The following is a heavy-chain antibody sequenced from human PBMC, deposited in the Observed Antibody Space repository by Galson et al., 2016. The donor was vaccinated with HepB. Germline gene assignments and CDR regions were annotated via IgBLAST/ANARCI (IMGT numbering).Heavy chain of an antibody. V-gene: IGHV3-23*01. CDR3: AKAPLVTCDHVRCYPFDY. CDR2: ISGSGAGETT. D-gene: IGHD3-16*02. J-gene: IGHJ4*02. Sequence: SLRLSCAASGFTFSTYAMSWVRQSPGKGPEWVSAISGSGAGETTYYADSVRGRFAIFRHNSDNRLFLQMTSLRADDTAVYYCAKAPLVTCDHVRCYPFDYWGQGTLVTVSS. CDR1: GFTFSTYA.